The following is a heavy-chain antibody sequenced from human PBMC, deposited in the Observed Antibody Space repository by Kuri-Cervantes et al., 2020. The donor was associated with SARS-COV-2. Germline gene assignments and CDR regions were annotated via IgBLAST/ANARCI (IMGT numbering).Heavy chain of an antibody. D-gene: IGHD1-1*01. CDR2: IKQDGSEK. Sequence: GGSLRLSCAASGLTFSSYWMSWVRQAPGKGLEWVANIKQDGSEKYYVDSVKGRFTISRDNAKNSLYLQMNSLRVEDTAVYYCARGLGTADAFDIWGQGTMVTVSS. J-gene: IGHJ3*02. V-gene: IGHV3-7*05. CDR1: GLTFSSYW. CDR3: ARGLGTADAFDI.